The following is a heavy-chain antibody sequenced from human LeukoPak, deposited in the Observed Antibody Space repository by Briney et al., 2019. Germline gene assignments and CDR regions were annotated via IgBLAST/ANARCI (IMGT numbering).Heavy chain of an antibody. CDR2: INPNSGGT. CDR3: ARGYYYDSSGYYYDAEYFQH. Sequence: GASVKVSCKASGYTFTGYYMHWVRQAPGQGLGWMGWINPNSGGTNYAQKFQGRVTMTRDTSISTAYMELSRLRSDDTAVYYCARGYYYDSSGYYYDAEYFQHWGQGTLVTVSS. V-gene: IGHV1-2*02. CDR1: GYTFTGYY. D-gene: IGHD3-22*01. J-gene: IGHJ1*01.